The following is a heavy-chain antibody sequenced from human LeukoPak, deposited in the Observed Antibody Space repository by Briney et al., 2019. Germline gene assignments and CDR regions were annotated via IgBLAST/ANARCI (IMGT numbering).Heavy chain of an antibody. Sequence: KGGESLKISCKGSGYSFTTYWIGWVRQMPGKGLEWTGIIYPDDSDTRYSPSFQGQVTFSADKSISTAYLQWSTLKASDTAMYYCARLSSSSLGGGDYWGQGTLVTVSS. CDR3: ARLSSSSLGGGDY. J-gene: IGHJ4*02. D-gene: IGHD6-6*01. V-gene: IGHV5-51*01. CDR1: GYSFTTYW. CDR2: IYPDDSDT.